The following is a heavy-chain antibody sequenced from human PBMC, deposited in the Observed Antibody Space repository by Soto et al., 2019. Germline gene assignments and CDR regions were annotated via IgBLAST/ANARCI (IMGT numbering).Heavy chain of an antibody. D-gene: IGHD4-17*01. CDR2: IYYSGST. J-gene: IGHJ3*02. V-gene: IGHV4-59*01. CDR1: GGSISSYY. Sequence: PSETLSLTCTVSGGSISSYYWSWIRQPPGKGLKRIGYIYYSGSTNYNPSIKSRVTISVNTSKNQFSLKLSSVTASVTAVYYCARDTDYGDYVAFDIWGQGTMVTVSS. CDR3: ARDTDYGDYVAFDI.